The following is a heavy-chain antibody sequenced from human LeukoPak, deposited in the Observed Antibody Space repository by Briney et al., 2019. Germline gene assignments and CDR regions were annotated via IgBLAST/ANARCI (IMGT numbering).Heavy chain of an antibody. J-gene: IGHJ4*02. CDR3: ARGGISTPVVYYFAF. V-gene: IGHV3-53*01. CDR1: GFKVISNY. CDR2: IFRGGST. D-gene: IGHD3-16*01. Sequence: PGGSLILACAASGFKVISNYMSWCRQAPGTGQELVSVIFRGGSTYYANSVKGRFTISRDNSKNTLYLQMNSLRAEDTAVYYCARGGISTPVVYYFAFWGQGTLVTVSS.